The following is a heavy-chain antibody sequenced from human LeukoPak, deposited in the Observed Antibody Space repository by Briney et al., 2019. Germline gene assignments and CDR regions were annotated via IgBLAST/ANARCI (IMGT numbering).Heavy chain of an antibody. CDR2: IYSGGTT. V-gene: IGHV3-53*01. CDR1: GFTLSTYY. Sequence: GGSLRLSCAASGFTLSTYYMNWVRRAPGKGLEWVSIIYSGGTTYYADSVKGRFTISRDTSKNTLSLQMNSLRAEDTAVYFCARVGDHLHWNLDLWGRGTLVTVSS. CDR3: ARVGDHLHWNLDL. D-gene: IGHD5-24*01. J-gene: IGHJ2*01.